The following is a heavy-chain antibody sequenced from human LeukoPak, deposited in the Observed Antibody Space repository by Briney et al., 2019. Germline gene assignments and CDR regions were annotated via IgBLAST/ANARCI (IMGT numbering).Heavy chain of an antibody. Sequence: SETLSLTCALFGGSFSSYYCSWIRQPPGKGLEWIGGINHSGNTNYNPSLKSRVTISVDTSKNQFSLKLNSVTAADTAVYSCARSLGYCAGDCPFDYWGQGTLVTVSS. CDR1: GGSFSSYY. CDR3: ARSLGYCAGDCPFDY. D-gene: IGHD2-21*02. CDR2: INHSGNT. V-gene: IGHV4-34*01. J-gene: IGHJ4*02.